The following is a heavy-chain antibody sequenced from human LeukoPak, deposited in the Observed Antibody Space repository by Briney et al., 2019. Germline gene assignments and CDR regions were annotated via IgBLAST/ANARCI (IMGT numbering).Heavy chain of an antibody. Sequence: ASVKVSCKASGYTFTSYYMHWVRQAPGQGLEWMGIINPSGGSTSYAQKFQGRVTMTRDMSTSTVYMELSSLRSEDTAVYYCARGDMVRGVIGPKHHAFDIWGQGTMVTVSS. CDR1: GYTFTSYY. V-gene: IGHV1-46*01. CDR3: ARGDMVRGVIGPKHHAFDI. J-gene: IGHJ3*02. CDR2: INPSGGST. D-gene: IGHD3-10*01.